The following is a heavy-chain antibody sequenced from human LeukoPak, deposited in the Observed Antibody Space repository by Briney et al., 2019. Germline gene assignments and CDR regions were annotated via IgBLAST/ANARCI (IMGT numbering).Heavy chain of an antibody. Sequence: SEXLSLTCTVSGGSISNYYWTWIRQLAEKGLEWIGRIYTSGSTNYNSSLKSRVTMSVDTSKNQFSLKLSSVTAADTAVYYCARRTGYSGSGSGAFDIWGQGTMVTVSS. V-gene: IGHV4-4*07. J-gene: IGHJ3*02. CDR2: IYTSGST. D-gene: IGHD3-10*01. CDR1: GGSISNYY. CDR3: ARRTGYSGSGSGAFDI.